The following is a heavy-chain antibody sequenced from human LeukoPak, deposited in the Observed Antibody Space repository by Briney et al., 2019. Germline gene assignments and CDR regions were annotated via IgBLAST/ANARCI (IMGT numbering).Heavy chain of an antibody. Sequence: GASVKVSCKASGYTFTSYDINWVRQATGQGLEWMGWMNPNSGNTGYAQKFQGRVTMTRNTSISTAYMELSSLRSEDTAVYYCARSPTMDAGTWWFDPWGQGTLVTVSS. CDR1: GYTFTSYD. D-gene: IGHD6-13*01. CDR2: MNPNSGNT. J-gene: IGHJ5*02. CDR3: ARSPTMDAGTWWFDP. V-gene: IGHV1-8*01.